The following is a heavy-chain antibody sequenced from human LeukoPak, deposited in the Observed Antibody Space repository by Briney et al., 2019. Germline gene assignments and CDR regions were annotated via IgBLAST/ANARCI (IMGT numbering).Heavy chain of an antibody. CDR2: IYSGGNI. CDR1: GFSFKDTG. D-gene: IGHD2-15*01. V-gene: IGHV3-NL1*01. Sequence: GGSLRLSCAASGFSFKDTGMHWVRQAPGKGPEWVSVIYSGGNIYYIESVKGRFTISRDTSKNTLYLQMNSLRAEDTAVYFCAGRHCSGGGCYFAGADPFDYWGQGTLVTVSS. CDR3: AGRHCSGGGCYFAGADPFDY. J-gene: IGHJ4*02.